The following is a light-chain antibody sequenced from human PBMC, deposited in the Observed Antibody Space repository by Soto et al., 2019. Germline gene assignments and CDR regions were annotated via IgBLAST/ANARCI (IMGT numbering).Light chain of an antibody. J-gene: IGLJ2*01. Sequence: QSALTQPASVSGSPGQSITISCTGTSSDVGGYNYVSWYQQHPGKAPKLMIYDVINRPSGVSNRFSGSKSGNTASLTISGLQAEDEADYYCTSYTISSTLFGGGTKVTVL. CDR1: SSDVGGYNY. V-gene: IGLV2-14*01. CDR2: DVI. CDR3: TSYTISSTL.